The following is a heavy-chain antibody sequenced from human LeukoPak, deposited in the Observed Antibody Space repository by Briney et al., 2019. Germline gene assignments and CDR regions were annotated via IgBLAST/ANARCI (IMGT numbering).Heavy chain of an antibody. CDR1: GFTFSSYA. V-gene: IGHV3-23*01. J-gene: IGHJ4*02. CDR2: ISGSDGST. Sequence: GESLRLSCAASGFTFSSYAMSWVRQAPGKGLEWVSAISGSDGSTYYADSVKGRFTISRDNSKNTLYLQMSGLRAEDTAAYYCAKLLVAYSSSRFDYWGQGTLVTVSS. CDR3: AKLLVAYSSSRFDY. D-gene: IGHD6-13*01.